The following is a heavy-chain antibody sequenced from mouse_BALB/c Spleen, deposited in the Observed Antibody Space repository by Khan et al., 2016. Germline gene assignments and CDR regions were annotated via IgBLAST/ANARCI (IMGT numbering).Heavy chain of an antibody. CDR2: ISDGGSYT. Sequence: EVELVESGGGLVKPGGSLKLSCAASGFTFSDYYMYWVRQTPEKRLEWVATISDGGSYTYSPDSVKGRFTISRDNAQNNLYLQMSSLKSEDTARYYGAREGLRRGFAYWGQGTLVTVSA. J-gene: IGHJ3*01. D-gene: IGHD2-4*01. CDR3: AREGLRRGFAY. V-gene: IGHV5-4*02. CDR1: GFTFSDYY.